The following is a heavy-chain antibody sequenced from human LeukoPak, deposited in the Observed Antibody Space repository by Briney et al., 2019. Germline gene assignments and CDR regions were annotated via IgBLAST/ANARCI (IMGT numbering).Heavy chain of an antibody. V-gene: IGHV3-23*01. CDR1: GFTFXXXX. CDR2: ISFSGGST. J-gene: IGHJ4*02. CDR3: AKDLHXXLXYFDY. Sequence: RLSXAASGFTFXXXXXNWXRXXPXXGXEWXSSISFSGGSTYYADSVKGRFTISRDNSKNTVHLQMNSLRAEDTAIYYCAKDLHXXLXYFDYWGQGTXXTVSX.